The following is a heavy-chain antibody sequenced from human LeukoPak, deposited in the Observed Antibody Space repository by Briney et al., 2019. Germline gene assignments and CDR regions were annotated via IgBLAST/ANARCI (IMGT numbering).Heavy chain of an antibody. J-gene: IGHJ4*02. CDR2: ISSNGDNT. V-gene: IGHV3-64D*06. CDR1: GFTFSTYV. CDR3: VRGTGY. Sequence: QPGGSLRLSCSVSGFTFSTYVMHWVCQARGKGLEYVSAISSNGDNTYYADSVKGRFTISRDNSKNTLYLQMSSLRADDTAVYYCVRGTGYWGQGTLVTVSS.